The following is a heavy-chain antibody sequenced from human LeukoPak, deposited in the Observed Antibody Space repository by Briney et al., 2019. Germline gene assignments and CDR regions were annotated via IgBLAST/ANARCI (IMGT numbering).Heavy chain of an antibody. V-gene: IGHV3-33*01. J-gene: IGHJ4*02. CDR1: GFTFSSYG. D-gene: IGHD2-15*01. CDR2: IFYDGTNK. CDR3: ASGTPPESFDY. Sequence: GGSLRLSCAASGFTFSSYGVHWVRQAPGKGLEWVAVIFYDGTNKYYADSVKGRFTISRDNSKNTLYLQMNSLRAEDTAVYYCASGTPPESFDYWGQGTLVTVSS.